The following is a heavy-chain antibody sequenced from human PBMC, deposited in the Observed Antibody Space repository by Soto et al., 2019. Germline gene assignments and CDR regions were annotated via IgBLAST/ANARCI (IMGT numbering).Heavy chain of an antibody. J-gene: IGHJ4*02. CDR3: AADRVGGYFYF. V-gene: IGHV1-58*01. Sequence: QMQLVQSGPEVKKPGTSVKVSCKASGFTFTSSAVQWVRQARGQRLEWIGWIVVGSGNTNYAQKFQERVTITRDMSTSTAYMELSSLRSEDTAVYYCAADRVGGYFYFWGQGTLVTVSS. CDR2: IVVGSGNT. CDR1: GFTFTSSA. D-gene: IGHD2-15*01.